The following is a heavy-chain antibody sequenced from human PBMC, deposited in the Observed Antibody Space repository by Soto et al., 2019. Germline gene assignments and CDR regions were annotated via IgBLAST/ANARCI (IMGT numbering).Heavy chain of an antibody. CDR1: GFTFDDNA. Sequence: PGGSLRLSCAVSGFTFDDNAMHWVRQAPEKGLEWVSGINWKSDIGYADSVKGRFTISRDNAENSLYLQMNSLRAEDTALYYCAISQDRGGRTMFIYWGQGTQVTVSS. CDR3: AISQDRGGRTMFIY. V-gene: IGHV3-9*01. D-gene: IGHD3-10*02. J-gene: IGHJ4*02. CDR2: INWKSDI.